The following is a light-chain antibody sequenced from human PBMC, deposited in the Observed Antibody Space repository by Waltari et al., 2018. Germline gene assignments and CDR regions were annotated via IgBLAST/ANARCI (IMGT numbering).Light chain of an antibody. CDR3: QTGGHGTWV. CDR2: VNSDGSH. J-gene: IGLJ3*02. V-gene: IGLV4-69*01. CDR1: SGHSSNI. Sequence: QLVLTQSPSASASLGDSVKLTCTLSSGHSSNIIAWHQQQPEKGPRYLMKVNSDGSHSKGDEIPDRFSGSSSGAERYLTISSVQSEDEADYYCQTGGHGTWVFGGGTTLTVL.